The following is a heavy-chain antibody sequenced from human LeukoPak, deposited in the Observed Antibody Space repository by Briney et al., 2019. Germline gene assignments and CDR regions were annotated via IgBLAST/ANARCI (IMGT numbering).Heavy chain of an antibody. J-gene: IGHJ4*02. V-gene: IGHV6-1*01. CDR2: TYYRSKWYN. Sequence: SQTLSLTCAISGDSVSSNSAAWNWIRQSPSRGLEWLGRTYYRSKWYNDYAVSVKSRITINPDTSKNQFSLQLNSVTPEDTAVYYCARVVVMVRGVPSDYFDYWGQGTLVTVSS. D-gene: IGHD3-10*01. CDR1: GDSVSSNSAA. CDR3: ARVVVMVRGVPSDYFDY.